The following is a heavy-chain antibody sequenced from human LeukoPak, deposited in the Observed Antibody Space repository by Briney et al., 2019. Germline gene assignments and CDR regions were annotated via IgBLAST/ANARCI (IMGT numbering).Heavy chain of an antibody. Sequence: GGSLRLSCAASGFTFSSYGMHWVRQAPGKGLEWVAVISYDGSNKYYADSVKGRFTISRDNSKNTLYLQMNSLRAEDTALYYCAKVTLRYFDWLLSPIDYWGQGTLVTVSS. D-gene: IGHD3-9*01. V-gene: IGHV3-30*18. J-gene: IGHJ4*02. CDR2: ISYDGSNK. CDR1: GFTFSSYG. CDR3: AKVTLRYFDWLLSPIDY.